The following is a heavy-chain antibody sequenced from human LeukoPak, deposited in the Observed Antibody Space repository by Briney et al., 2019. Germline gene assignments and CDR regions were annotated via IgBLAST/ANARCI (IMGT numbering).Heavy chain of an antibody. CDR1: GFTFSSYG. CDR3: AKDQDYYDMQRNFDY. J-gene: IGHJ4*02. CDR2: ISYDGSNK. Sequence: PGRSLRLSCAASGFTFSSYGMHWVRQAPGKGLEWVAVISYDGSNKYYADSVKGRFTISRDNSKNTLYLQMNSLRAEDTAVYYCAKDQDYYDMQRNFDYWGQGTLVTVSS. V-gene: IGHV3-30*18. D-gene: IGHD3-22*01.